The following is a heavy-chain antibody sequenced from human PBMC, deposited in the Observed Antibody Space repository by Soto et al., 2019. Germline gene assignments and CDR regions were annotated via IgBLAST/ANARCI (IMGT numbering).Heavy chain of an antibody. CDR1: GFTFSHYW. Sequence: EVQLVESGGGLVQPGGSLRLSCAASGFTFSHYWMYWVRQAPGKGLVWVSRINRDGSVSSYADSVTGRLTISRDNVKNTLYLQMDSLRAEDTAVYYCARGDCVGGTCYSLAGSFYYYMDVWGKGTTVTVFS. CDR2: INRDGSVS. D-gene: IGHD2-15*01. V-gene: IGHV3-74*01. J-gene: IGHJ6*03. CDR3: ARGDCVGGTCYSLAGSFYYYMDV.